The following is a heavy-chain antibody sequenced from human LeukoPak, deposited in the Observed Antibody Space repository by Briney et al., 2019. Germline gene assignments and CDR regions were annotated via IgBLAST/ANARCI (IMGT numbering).Heavy chain of an antibody. V-gene: IGHV3-23*01. CDR3: AGRPTGYSSDYIH. D-gene: IGHD5-18*01. Sequence: PGGSLRLSCVASGITFSNYAVSWVRRAPEKGLDWVSVISGSAHKIRYADSVKGRFTISRDNSENIVYLQMNNLRVEDTAVYYCAGRPTGYSSDYIHWGQGTLVTVSS. CDR2: ISGSAHKI. CDR1: GITFSNYA. J-gene: IGHJ4*02.